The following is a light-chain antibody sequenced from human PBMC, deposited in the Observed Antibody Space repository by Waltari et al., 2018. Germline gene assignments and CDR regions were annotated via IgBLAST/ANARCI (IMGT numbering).Light chain of an antibody. J-gene: IGKJ3*01. CDR3: QHRDHWPPDAT. Sequence: EIVLTQSPGTLSLSPGDRATLSCRASQIVFNAYLAWYPQKPGQAPRLRLYGASRRPTGLPARFSGSGSGTDFTLTISSLEPEDFAVYYCQHRDHWPPDATFGPGTKVDI. CDR1: QIVFNAY. V-gene: IGKV3D-20*02. CDR2: GAS.